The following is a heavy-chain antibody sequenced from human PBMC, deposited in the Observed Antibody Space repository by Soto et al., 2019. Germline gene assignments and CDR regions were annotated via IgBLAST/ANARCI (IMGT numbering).Heavy chain of an antibody. J-gene: IGHJ6*02. CDR1: GFTFSSSA. CDR2: VSGSGFTT. V-gene: IGHV3-23*01. Sequence: GGSLRLSCAVSGFTFSSSAMSWVRQAPGKGLEWVSTVSGSGFTTYYADSVKGRFTISRDNSESTLYLHMNSLRAEDTAFYYCAKYGSSYGMDVWGQGTSVTVSS. D-gene: IGHD6-6*01. CDR3: AKYGSSYGMDV.